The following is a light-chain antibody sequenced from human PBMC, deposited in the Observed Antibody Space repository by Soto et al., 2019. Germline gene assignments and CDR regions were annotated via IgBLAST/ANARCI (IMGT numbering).Light chain of an antibody. CDR2: DVT. CDR1: SNDVGAYNF. V-gene: IGLV2-14*03. Sequence: VLTQPASVSGSPGQSITISCSGTSNDVGAYNFVSWYQQHPGRAPKLILYDVTSRPSNVSNRFSGSKSGNTASLSISGLRPEDEADYFCSSYTRTATRYVFGSGTKVTVL. J-gene: IGLJ1*01. CDR3: SSYTRTATRYV.